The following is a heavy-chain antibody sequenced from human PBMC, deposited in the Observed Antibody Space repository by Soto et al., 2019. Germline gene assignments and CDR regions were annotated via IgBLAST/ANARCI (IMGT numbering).Heavy chain of an antibody. D-gene: IGHD2-8*02. V-gene: IGHV1-2*04. CDR2: INPKSGDR. CDR1: GYTFSDYY. J-gene: IGHJ4*02. Sequence: QVHLVQSGAEVKRAGASVTVSCKASGYTFSDYYIHWVRQAPGQGLQWMGCINPKSGDRRYAQMFRGWVFMTRDTSISTAYMEVSVLKSDDTAVYFCARGAEVGIELAAFDQWGQGTLVTVSA. CDR3: ARGAEVGIELAAFDQ.